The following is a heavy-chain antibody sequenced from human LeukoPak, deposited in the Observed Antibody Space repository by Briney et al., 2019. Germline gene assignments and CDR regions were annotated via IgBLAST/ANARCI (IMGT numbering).Heavy chain of an antibody. CDR1: GFTFSNFA. CDR3: AREGYGDYEAY. D-gene: IGHD4-17*01. V-gene: IGHV3-30*04. J-gene: IGHJ4*02. Sequence: GGSLRLSCAASGFTFSNFAMHWVRQAPGKGLEWVSVISYDGSYKYYADPVKGRFTISRDNSKNTLYLQMNSLRPEDTAVYYCAREGYGDYEAYWGQGTLVTVSS. CDR2: ISYDGSYK.